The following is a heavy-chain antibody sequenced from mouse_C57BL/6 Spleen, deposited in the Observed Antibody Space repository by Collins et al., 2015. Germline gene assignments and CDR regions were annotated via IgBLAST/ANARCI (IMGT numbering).Heavy chain of an antibody. V-gene: IGHV3-6*01. CDR3: ARGGYDGSPLFV. CDR2: ISYDGSN. D-gene: IGHD2-3*01. J-gene: IGHJ1*03. Sequence: DVQLQESGPGLVKPSQSLSLTRSVTGYSITSGYYWNWIRQFPGNKLEWMGYISYDGSNNYNPSLKNRISITRDTSKNQFFLKLNSVTTEDTATYYCARGGYDGSPLFVWGTGTTVTVSS. CDR1: GYSITSGYY.